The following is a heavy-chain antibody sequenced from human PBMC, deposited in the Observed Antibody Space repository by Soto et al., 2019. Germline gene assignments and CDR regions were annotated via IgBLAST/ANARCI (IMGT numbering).Heavy chain of an antibody. CDR3: AYDSSGYYFDV. V-gene: IGHV3-74*01. Sequence: PGGSLRLSCAASGFTFSSYWMHWVRQAPGKGLVWVSRINSDGSSTYYADSVKGRFTISRDNSKNTLYLQMNSLRAEDTAVYYCAYDSSGYYFDVWGQGTTVTVSS. CDR2: INSDGSST. D-gene: IGHD3-22*01. J-gene: IGHJ6*02. CDR1: GFTFSSYW.